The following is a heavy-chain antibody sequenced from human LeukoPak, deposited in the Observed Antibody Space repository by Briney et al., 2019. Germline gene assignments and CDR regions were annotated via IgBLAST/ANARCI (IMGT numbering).Heavy chain of an antibody. CDR1: GFTFSSNG. J-gene: IGHJ4*02. CDR2: IRYDGGKR. CDR3: AKDGGGWAFDY. Sequence: GGSLRLSCAASGFTFSSNGMHWVRQAPGKGLEWVAFIRYDGGKRDYTDSVKGRFTISRHNSKNTLYLQMNSLRAEDTAVYHCAKDGGGWAFDYWGQGSLVTVSS. D-gene: IGHD2-15*01. V-gene: IGHV3-30*02.